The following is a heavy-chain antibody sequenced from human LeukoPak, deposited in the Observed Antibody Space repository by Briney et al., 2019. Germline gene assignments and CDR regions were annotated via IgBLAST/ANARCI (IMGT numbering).Heavy chain of an antibody. CDR2: IAGSTI. CDR3: ARDRDSSFDY. J-gene: IGHJ4*02. D-gene: IGHD6-6*01. Sequence: GGSLRLSCAASGFTFSSYSMNWVRQAPGKGLQWVSYIAGSTIYYADSVKGRFTISRDNARNSLYLQMNSLRDDDTAVYYCARDRDSSFDYWAQGTLVTVSS. V-gene: IGHV3-48*02. CDR1: GFTFSSYS.